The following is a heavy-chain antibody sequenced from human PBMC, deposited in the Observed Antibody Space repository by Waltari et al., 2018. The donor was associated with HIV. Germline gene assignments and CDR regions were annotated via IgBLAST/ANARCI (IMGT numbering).Heavy chain of an antibody. CDR2: IYPGDSDT. D-gene: IGHD3-10*01. CDR3: ARQVLWFGEFHYYYYGMDV. CDR1: GYSFTSYW. V-gene: IGHV5-51*01. J-gene: IGHJ6*02. Sequence: EVQLVQSGAEVKKPGESLKISCKGSGYSFTSYWIGWVRQPPGEGLEWMGIIYPGDSDTRYSPSFQGQVTISADKSISTAYLQWSSLKASDTAMYYCARQVLWFGEFHYYYYGMDVWGQGTTVTVSS.